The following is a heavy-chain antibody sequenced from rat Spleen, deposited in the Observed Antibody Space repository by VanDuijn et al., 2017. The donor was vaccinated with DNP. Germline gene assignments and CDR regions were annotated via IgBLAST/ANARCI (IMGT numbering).Heavy chain of an antibody. CDR1: GFIFSSFP. Sequence: EVQLVESGGGLVQPGRSMKLSCVASGFIFSSFPMAWVRQAPTKGLEWVATISTSGGSTYYPESAKGRFTISRDNAENTLYLQINSLRSEDTATYYCARGSGGVRWYFDFWGPGTMVTVSS. J-gene: IGHJ1*01. D-gene: IGHD1-4*01. CDR2: ISTSGGST. CDR3: ARGSGGVRWYFDF. V-gene: IGHV5-46*01.